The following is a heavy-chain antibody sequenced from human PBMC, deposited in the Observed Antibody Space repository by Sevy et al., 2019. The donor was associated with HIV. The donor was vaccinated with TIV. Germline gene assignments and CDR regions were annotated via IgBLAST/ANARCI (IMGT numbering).Heavy chain of an antibody. Sequence: SETLSLTCTVSGGSISSSSYYWGWIRQPPGKGLEWIGSIYYSGSTYYNPSLKSQVTISVDTSKNQFSLKLSSVTAADTAVYYCAALAYCGGDCYSFDYWGQGTLVTVSS. V-gene: IGHV4-39*01. D-gene: IGHD2-21*02. J-gene: IGHJ4*02. CDR1: GGSISSSSYY. CDR2: IYYSGST. CDR3: AALAYCGGDCYSFDY.